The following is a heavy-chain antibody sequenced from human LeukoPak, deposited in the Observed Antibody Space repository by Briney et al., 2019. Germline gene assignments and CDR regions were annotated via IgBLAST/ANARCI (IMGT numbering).Heavy chain of an antibody. Sequence: PSETLSLTCAVSGGSISSSSYYWGWIRQPPGKGLEWIGSIYYSGSTYYNPSLKSRVTISVDTSKNQFSLKLSSVTAADTAVYYCARVIPCSGGSCYPRAFDIWGQGTMVTVSS. D-gene: IGHD2-15*01. V-gene: IGHV4-39*07. CDR2: IYYSGST. CDR1: GGSISSSSYY. J-gene: IGHJ3*02. CDR3: ARVIPCSGGSCYPRAFDI.